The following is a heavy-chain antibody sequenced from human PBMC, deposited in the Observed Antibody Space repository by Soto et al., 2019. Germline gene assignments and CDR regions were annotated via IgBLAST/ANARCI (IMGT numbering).Heavy chain of an antibody. CDR2: IRSKAYGGTT. J-gene: IGHJ5*02. V-gene: IGHV3-49*03. CDR1: GFTFGDYA. CDR3: TRGGRSSSPSFNWFDP. Sequence: GGSLRLSCTASGFTFGDYAMSWFRQAPGKGLEWVGFIRSKAYGGTTEYAASVKGRFTISRDDSKSIAYLQMNSLKTEDTAVYYCTRGGRSSSPSFNWFDPWGQGTLVTVSS. D-gene: IGHD6-6*01.